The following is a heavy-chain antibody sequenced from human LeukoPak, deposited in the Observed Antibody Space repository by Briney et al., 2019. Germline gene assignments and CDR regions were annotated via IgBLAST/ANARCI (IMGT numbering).Heavy chain of an antibody. Sequence: GGSLRLSCAASGFTFSSYSMNWVRQAPGKGLEWVSSISSSSSYIYYADSVKGRFTISRDNAKNSVYLQMNSLRAEDTAVYYCAREGWFSESVYYFDCWGQGTLVTVSS. V-gene: IGHV3-21*01. D-gene: IGHD3-10*01. J-gene: IGHJ4*02. CDR1: GFTFSSYS. CDR3: AREGWFSESVYYFDC. CDR2: ISSSSSYI.